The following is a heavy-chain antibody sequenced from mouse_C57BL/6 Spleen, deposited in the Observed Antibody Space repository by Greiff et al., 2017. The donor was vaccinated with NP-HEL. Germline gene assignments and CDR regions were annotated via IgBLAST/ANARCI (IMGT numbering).Heavy chain of an antibody. Sequence: VQRVESGPELVKPGASVKISCKASGYAFSSSWMNWVKQRPGKGLEWIGRIYPGDGDTNYNGKFKGKAKLTADKSSSTAYMQLSSLTSEDSAVYFCARELGRGFDYWGQGTTLTVSS. CDR3: ARELGRGFDY. J-gene: IGHJ2*01. CDR2: IYPGDGDT. CDR1: GYAFSSSW. V-gene: IGHV1-82*01. D-gene: IGHD4-1*01.